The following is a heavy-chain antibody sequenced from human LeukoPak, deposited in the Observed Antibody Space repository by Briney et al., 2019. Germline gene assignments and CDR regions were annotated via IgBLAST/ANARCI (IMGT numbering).Heavy chain of an antibody. V-gene: IGHV3-9*03. CDR1: GFTFDDYA. CDR3: AEGPYNWNDAGWFDP. Sequence: PGGSLRLSCAASGFTFDDYAMHWVRQAPGKGLDWVSGISWNSGSIGYADSVKGRFTISRDNAKNSLYLQMNSLRAEDMALYYCAEGPYNWNDAGWFDPWGQGTLVTVSS. CDR2: ISWNSGSI. J-gene: IGHJ5*02. D-gene: IGHD1-20*01.